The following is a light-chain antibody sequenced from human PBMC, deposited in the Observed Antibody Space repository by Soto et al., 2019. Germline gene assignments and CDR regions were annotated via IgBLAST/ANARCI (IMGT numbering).Light chain of an antibody. CDR1: QTISSW. Sequence: DIQMTRSPSTLSASVGDRVTITCRASQTISSWLAWYQQKPGKAPKLLIYDASSLESGVPSRFSGRGSGTQFTLTISSLQPDDFATYYCQPYNSFSGTFGPGTKV. V-gene: IGKV1-5*01. CDR3: QPYNSFSGT. J-gene: IGKJ1*01. CDR2: DAS.